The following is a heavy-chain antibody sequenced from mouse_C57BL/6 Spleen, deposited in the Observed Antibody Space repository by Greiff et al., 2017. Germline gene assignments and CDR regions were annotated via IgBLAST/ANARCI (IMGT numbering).Heavy chain of an antibody. Sequence: QVQLQQPGTELVKPGASVKLSCKASGYTFTSYWMHWVKQRPGQGLEWIGNINPSNGGTNYNEKFKSKATLTVDKSSSTAYMQLSSLTSEDSAVYYCARFPHYYGSSSGYFDVWGTGTTVTVSS. D-gene: IGHD1-1*01. CDR3: ARFPHYYGSSSGYFDV. V-gene: IGHV1-53*01. CDR2: INPSNGGT. J-gene: IGHJ1*03. CDR1: GYTFTSYW.